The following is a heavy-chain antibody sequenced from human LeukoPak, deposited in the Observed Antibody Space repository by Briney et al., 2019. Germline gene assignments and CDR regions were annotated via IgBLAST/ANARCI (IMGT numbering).Heavy chain of an antibody. CDR2: IRVNGSTK. J-gene: IGHJ4*02. CDR3: ARLYFSGGSHFSGDNHYSKFDS. V-gene: IGHV3-7*01. D-gene: IGHD2-15*01. Sequence: GGSLLLSCVASGFTFSNYWMTWFLQAPGKGLQWWANIRVNGSTKFYMGSVKGRLTISRDNAENSLFLQMNSLRVEDTAMYFCARLYFSGGSHFSGDNHYSKFDSWGQGTLVTVSS. CDR1: GFTFSNYW.